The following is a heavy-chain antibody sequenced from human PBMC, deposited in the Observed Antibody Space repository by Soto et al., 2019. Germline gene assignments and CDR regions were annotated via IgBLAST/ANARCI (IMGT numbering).Heavy chain of an antibody. CDR1: GGSFSGYY. CDR2: INHSGST. CDR3: ARENYYGSGSYDN. D-gene: IGHD3-10*01. J-gene: IGHJ4*02. V-gene: IGHV4-34*01. Sequence: QVQLQQWGAGLLKPSETLSLTCAVYGGSFSGYYWSWIRQPPGKGLEWIGEINHSGSTNYNPSLKSRVTISVDTSKNQFSLKLSSVTAADTAVYYCARENYYGSGSYDNWGQGTLVTVSS.